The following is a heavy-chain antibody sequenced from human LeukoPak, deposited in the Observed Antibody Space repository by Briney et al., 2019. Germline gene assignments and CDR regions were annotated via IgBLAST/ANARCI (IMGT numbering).Heavy chain of an antibody. Sequence: RPGGSLRLSCTASGFAFDEHGMSWVRQVPGKGLEWVSGINWSGGSTGYADPLRGRFTISRDNAKNSLYLQMDSLRAEDTALYYSARAPITSPFYLDSWGQGTLVTVSS. CDR3: ARAPITSPFYLDS. CDR1: GFAFDEHG. V-gene: IGHV3-20*04. J-gene: IGHJ4*02. D-gene: IGHD2-2*01. CDR2: INWSGGST.